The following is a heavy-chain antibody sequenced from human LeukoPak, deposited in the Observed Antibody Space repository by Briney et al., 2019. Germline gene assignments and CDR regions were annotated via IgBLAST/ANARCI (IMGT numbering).Heavy chain of an antibody. V-gene: IGHV3-30*18. J-gene: IGHJ4*02. CDR1: GFTFTNYG. CDR3: AKLSHQWLVRGTLDY. Sequence: PGGSLRLSCAASGFTFTNYGMHWVRQAPGKGLEWVAVISYDGSNKFHSDSVKGRFTISRDNSKNTLYLQMNSLRAEDTAVYYCAKLSHQWLVRGTLDYWGQGTLVTVSS. D-gene: IGHD6-19*01. CDR2: ISYDGSNK.